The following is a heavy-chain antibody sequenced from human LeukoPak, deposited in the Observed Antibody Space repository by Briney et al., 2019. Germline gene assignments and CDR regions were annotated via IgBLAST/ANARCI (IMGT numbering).Heavy chain of an antibody. CDR2: IYYSGST. J-gene: IGHJ4*02. CDR3: ARRYDQSVRGWYAFDY. V-gene: IGHV4-39*01. D-gene: IGHD6-19*01. CDR1: SGSISNSDYY. Sequence: PSETLSLTCTVSSGSISNSDYYWGWIRQPPGKGLEWIGGIYYSGSTYYNPSLKSRVIISVDTSKNQFSLKLSSVTAADTAVYYCARRYDQSVRGWYAFDYWGQGALVTVSS.